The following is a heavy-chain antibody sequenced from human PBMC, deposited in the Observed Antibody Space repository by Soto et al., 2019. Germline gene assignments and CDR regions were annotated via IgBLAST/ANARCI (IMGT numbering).Heavy chain of an antibody. Sequence: SETLSLTCAVYGGSFSGYYWSWIRQPPGKGLEWIGEINHSGSTNYNPSLKSRVTISVDTSKNQFSLKLSSVTAADTAVYYCANWGSFLHDAFDIWGQGTMVTVSS. J-gene: IGHJ3*02. CDR1: GGSFSGYY. V-gene: IGHV4-34*01. D-gene: IGHD7-27*01. CDR3: ANWGSFLHDAFDI. CDR2: INHSGST.